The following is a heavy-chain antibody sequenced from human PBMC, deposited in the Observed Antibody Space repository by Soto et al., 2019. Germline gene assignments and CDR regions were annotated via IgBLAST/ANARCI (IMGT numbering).Heavy chain of an antibody. Sequence: GASVKVSCKASGYTFTSYGISWVRQAPGQGLEWMGWISAYNGNTNYAQKLQGRVTMTTDTSTSTAYMELRSLRSDDTAVYYCASSYYDILTGYSVAEYFQHWGQGTLVTVSS. D-gene: IGHD3-9*01. V-gene: IGHV1-18*01. CDR2: ISAYNGNT. CDR3: ASSYYDILTGYSVAEYFQH. CDR1: GYTFTSYG. J-gene: IGHJ1*01.